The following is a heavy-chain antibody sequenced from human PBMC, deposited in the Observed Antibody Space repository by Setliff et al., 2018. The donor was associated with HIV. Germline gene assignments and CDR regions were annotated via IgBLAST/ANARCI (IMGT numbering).Heavy chain of an antibody. D-gene: IGHD6-13*01. CDR2: IYTSGST. J-gene: IGHJ6*03. CDR3: ARVSCSSWYSIPRYYYYSMDV. V-gene: IGHV4-4*07. CDR1: GGSISSYY. Sequence: SETLSLTCTVSGGSISSYYWSWIRQPAGKGLEWIGRIYTSGSTNYNPSLKSRVTISVDTSKNQFSLRLRSVTAADTAVYYCARVSCSSWYSIPRYYYYSMDVWGNGTTVTVSS.